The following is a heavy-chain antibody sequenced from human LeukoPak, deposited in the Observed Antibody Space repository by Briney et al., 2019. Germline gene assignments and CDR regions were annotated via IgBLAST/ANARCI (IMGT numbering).Heavy chain of an antibody. D-gene: IGHD3-10*02. V-gene: IGHV3-21*01. Sequence: GGSLRLSCAAPGITFSNYNMNWVRQAPGKGLEWISSITSSSSYTFYADSVKGRFTISRDNAKNSLYLQMNSLRAEDTAVYYCAELGITMIGGVWGKGTTVTISS. CDR1: GITFSNYN. J-gene: IGHJ6*04. CDR3: AELGITMIGGV. CDR2: ITSSSSYT.